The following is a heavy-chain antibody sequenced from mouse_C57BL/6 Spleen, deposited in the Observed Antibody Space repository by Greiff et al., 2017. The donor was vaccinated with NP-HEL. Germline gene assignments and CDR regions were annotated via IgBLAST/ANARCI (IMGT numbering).Heavy chain of an antibody. D-gene: IGHD1-1*01. CDR1: GYTFTSYW. CDR2: IYPGSGST. V-gene: IGHV1-55*01. Sequence: VQLQQSGAELVKPGASVKMSCKASGYTFTSYWITWVKQRPGQGLEWIGDIYPGSGSTNYNEKFKSKATLTVDTSSSTAYMQLSSLTSEDSAVYYCARYYGSSPRFAYWGQGTLVTVSA. CDR3: ARYYGSSPRFAY. J-gene: IGHJ3*01.